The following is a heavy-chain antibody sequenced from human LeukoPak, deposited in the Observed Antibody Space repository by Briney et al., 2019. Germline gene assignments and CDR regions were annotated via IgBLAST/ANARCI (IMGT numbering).Heavy chain of an antibody. J-gene: IGHJ5*02. CDR1: GFTFSSYG. Sequence: GGSLRLSCAASGFTFSSYGMHWVRQAPGKGLEWVAVIWYDGSNKYYADSVKGRFTISRDNSKNTLYLQMNSLRAEDTAVYYCARAPVGIAARRWFDPWGQGTLVTVSS. CDR3: ARAPVGIAARRWFDP. D-gene: IGHD6-6*01. V-gene: IGHV3-33*01. CDR2: IWYDGSNK.